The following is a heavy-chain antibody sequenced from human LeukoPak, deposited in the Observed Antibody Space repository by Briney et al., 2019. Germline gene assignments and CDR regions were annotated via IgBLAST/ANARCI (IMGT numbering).Heavy chain of an antibody. CDR1: GYTFTSYH. CDR3: ASPSPYYGGNFDY. J-gene: IGHJ4*02. V-gene: IGHV1-46*01. Sequence: GASVKVSCKASGYTFTSYHMHWVRQAPGQGLEWMGKINLSGGSTTYAQKFQGRVTMTRDTSTSTAYMELSSLRSEDTAVYYCASPSPYYGGNFDYWGQGTLVTVSS. CDR2: INLSGGST. D-gene: IGHD4-23*01.